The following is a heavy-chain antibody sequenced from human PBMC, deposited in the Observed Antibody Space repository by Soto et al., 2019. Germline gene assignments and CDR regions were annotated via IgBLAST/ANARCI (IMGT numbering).Heavy chain of an antibody. CDR1: GGSISNSSYY. D-gene: IGHD6-13*01. V-gene: IGHV4-39*01. CDR2: IYYSGST. J-gene: IGHJ4*02. CDR3: AIECKQPQLIAAGQYY. Sequence: PSETLSLTCTVSGGSISNSSYYWGWIRQPPGKGLEWIGSIYYSGSTYYNPSLKSRVTISVDTSKNQFSLKLSSVTAADTAVYYCAIECKQPQLIAAGQYYWGQGTLVTVSS.